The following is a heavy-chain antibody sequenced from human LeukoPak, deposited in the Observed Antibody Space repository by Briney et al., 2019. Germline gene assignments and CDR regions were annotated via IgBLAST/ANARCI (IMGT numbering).Heavy chain of an antibody. CDR3: ARGPKYIASTGPHYFDY. CDR1: GFTFSGSA. J-gene: IGHJ4*02. Sequence: QPGGSLRLSCAASGFTFSGSAMHWVRQASGKGLEWVGRIRSKLNGYATVYAASVKGRFTISRDDSKNTAYLQMNSLRAEDTAVYYCARGPKYIASTGPHYFDYWGQGTLVTVSS. CDR2: IRSKLNGYAT. V-gene: IGHV3-73*01. D-gene: IGHD1-1*01.